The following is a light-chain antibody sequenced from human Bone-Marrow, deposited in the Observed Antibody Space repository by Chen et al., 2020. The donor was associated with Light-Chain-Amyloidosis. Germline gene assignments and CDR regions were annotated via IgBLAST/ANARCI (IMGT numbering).Light chain of an antibody. V-gene: IGLV6-57*01. CDR2: EDD. CDR3: QSYQGSSQGV. J-gene: IGLJ3*02. CDR1: SGSIATNY. Sequence: NFMLTQPHSVSGSPGTTVIIPCTRSSGSIATNYVQWYQQRPGSSPTTVIYEDDQRPSGVPDRFSGSIDRSSNSASLTISGLKTEDEADYYCQSYQGSSQGVFGGGTKLTVL.